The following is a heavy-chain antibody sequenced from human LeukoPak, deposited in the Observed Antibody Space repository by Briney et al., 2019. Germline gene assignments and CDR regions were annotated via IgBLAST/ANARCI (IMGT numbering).Heavy chain of an antibody. CDR2: ISSSSSYI. CDR3: ARRRDGYYFDY. CDR1: GFTFSSYS. Sequence: PGGSLRLSCAASGFTFSSYSMSWVRQAPGKGLEWVSSISSSSSYIYYADSVKGRFTISRDNAKNSLYLQMNSLRAEDTAVYYCARRRDGYYFDYWGQGTLVTVSS. D-gene: IGHD5-24*01. V-gene: IGHV3-21*01. J-gene: IGHJ4*02.